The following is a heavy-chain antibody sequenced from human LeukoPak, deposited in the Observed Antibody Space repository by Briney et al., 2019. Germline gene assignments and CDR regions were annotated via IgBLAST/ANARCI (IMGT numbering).Heavy chain of an antibody. V-gene: IGHV1-3*01. D-gene: IGHD1-26*01. CDR1: GGTFSSYA. CDR2: INAGNGNT. J-gene: IGHJ4*02. CDR3: ARKGIVGATDYFDY. Sequence: VASVKVSCKASGGTFSSYAISWVRQAPGQGLEWMGWINAGNGNTKYSQKFQGRATITRDTSASTAYMELSSLRSEDTAVYYCARKGIVGATDYFDYWGQGTLVTVSS.